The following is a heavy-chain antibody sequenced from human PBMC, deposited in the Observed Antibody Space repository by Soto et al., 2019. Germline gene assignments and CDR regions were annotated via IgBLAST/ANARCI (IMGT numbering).Heavy chain of an antibody. V-gene: IGHV3-30*18. Sequence: QVQLVESGGGVVQPGTSLRLSCAASGFTFDTYGMHWVRQAPGKGLEWVAAISYDGSDNYYADSVRGRFTISRDNSKNTLDLQMNTLRAEDTAIYFCAKGGATSRGCSGGRCYGVFDKWGQGNLVTVSS. D-gene: IGHD2-15*01. CDR2: ISYDGSDN. J-gene: IGHJ4*02. CDR3: AKGGATSRGCSGGRCYGVFDK. CDR1: GFTFDTYG.